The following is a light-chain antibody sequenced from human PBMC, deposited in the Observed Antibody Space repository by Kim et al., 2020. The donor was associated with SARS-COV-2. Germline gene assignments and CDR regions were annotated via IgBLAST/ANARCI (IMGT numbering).Light chain of an antibody. V-gene: IGKV3-20*01. Sequence: PGERAALSCRASQSVSSSYLAWYQQKPGQAPRLLIYGASSRATGIPDRFSGSGSGTDFILTISRLEPEDLAVYYCQQYGNSPQTFGQGTKVDIK. CDR1: QSVSSSY. CDR3: QQYGNSPQT. CDR2: GAS. J-gene: IGKJ1*01.